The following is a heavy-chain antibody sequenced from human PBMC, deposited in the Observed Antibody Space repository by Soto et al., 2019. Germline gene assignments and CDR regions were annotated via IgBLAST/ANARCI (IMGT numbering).Heavy chain of an antibody. CDR3: ARDRLGSGSYLAFDP. V-gene: IGHV4-59*01. D-gene: IGHD3-10*01. Sequence: SETLSLTCTVSGDSISGYYWSWIRQPPGKGLEWIGYVTDSGSTNYNPSLKSRVTISLDTSKNQFSLKLSSVTAADTAVYYCARDRLGSGSYLAFDPWGQGTLVTVSS. J-gene: IGHJ5*02. CDR1: GDSISGYY. CDR2: VTDSGST.